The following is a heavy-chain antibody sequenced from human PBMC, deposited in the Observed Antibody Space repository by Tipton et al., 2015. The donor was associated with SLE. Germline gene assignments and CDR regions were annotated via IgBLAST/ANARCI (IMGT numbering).Heavy chain of an antibody. D-gene: IGHD2-15*01. CDR1: GASFSGYY. V-gene: IGHV4-34*01. Sequence: AGLVKPSETLSLTCAVYGASFSGYYWSWIRQPPGKGLEWIGEINHSGSTNYNPSLKSRVTISVDTSKNQFSLKLSSVTAADTAVYYCARRGLPHGLDYWGQGTLVTVSS. CDR3: ARRGLPHGLDY. J-gene: IGHJ4*02. CDR2: INHSGST.